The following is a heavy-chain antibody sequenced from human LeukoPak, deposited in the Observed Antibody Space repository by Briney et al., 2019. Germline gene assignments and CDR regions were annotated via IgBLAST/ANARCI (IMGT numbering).Heavy chain of an antibody. CDR1: GFTFSSYG. Sequence: PGGSLRLSCAASGFTFSSYGMHWVRQAPGKGLEWVSVIYSGGSTYYADSVKGRFTISRDNAKNSLYLQMNSLRAEDTAVYYCTRGGVGIAVADPSFVSLYYFDYWGQGTLVTVSS. CDR3: TRGGVGIAVADPSFVSLYYFDY. V-gene: IGHV3-NL1*01. J-gene: IGHJ4*02. D-gene: IGHD6-19*01. CDR2: IYSGGST.